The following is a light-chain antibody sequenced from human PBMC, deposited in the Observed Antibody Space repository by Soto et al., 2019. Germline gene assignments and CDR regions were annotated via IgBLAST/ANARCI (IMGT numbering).Light chain of an antibody. V-gene: IGKV3-11*01. CDR1: QSVSSN. CDR3: QQRSDWPPPIT. J-gene: IGKJ5*01. Sequence: EIVLTQFPATLSLSPGERATLSCRASQSVSSNLGWYQQKPGQAPRLLIYDASNRATGIPARFSGSGSGTDFTLTISSLEPEDFAVYYCQQRSDWPPPITFGQGTRLEIK. CDR2: DAS.